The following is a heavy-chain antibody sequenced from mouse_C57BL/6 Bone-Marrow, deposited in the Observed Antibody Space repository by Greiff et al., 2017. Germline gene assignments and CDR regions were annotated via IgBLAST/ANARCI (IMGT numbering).Heavy chain of an antibody. Sequence: VQLQQPGAELVKPGASVKMSCKASGYTFTSYWITWVKQRPGQGLEWIRDIYPGSGSTNYNEKFKSKATLTVDTSSSTAYMQLSSLTSEDSAVYYCARIPSYYAMDYWGQGTSVTVSS. V-gene: IGHV1-55*01. CDR1: GYTFTSYW. CDR3: ARIPSYYAMDY. CDR2: IYPGSGST. J-gene: IGHJ4*01. D-gene: IGHD5-1-1*01.